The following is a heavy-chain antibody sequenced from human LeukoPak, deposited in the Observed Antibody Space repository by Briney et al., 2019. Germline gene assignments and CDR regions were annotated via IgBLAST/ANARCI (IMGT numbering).Heavy chain of an antibody. D-gene: IGHD1-26*01. CDR1: GFSLNNNA. CDR3: AKDSFRGSYFDYFDY. Sequence: QPGESLRFSCAASGFSLNNNAMTWVRQAPGKGLEWVSPISDSGGNTYYADSVKGRFTISRDNSKNTLYLQMNSLRAEDTAVYYCAKDSFRGSYFDYFDYWGQGTLVTVSS. J-gene: IGHJ4*02. CDR2: ISDSGGNT. V-gene: IGHV3-23*01.